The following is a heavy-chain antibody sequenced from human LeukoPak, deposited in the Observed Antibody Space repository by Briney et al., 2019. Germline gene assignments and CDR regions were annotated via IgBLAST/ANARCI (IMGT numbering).Heavy chain of an antibody. CDR3: ARNLSSLDIAAAGN. CDR1: GITFSTQG. J-gene: IGHJ4*02. CDR2: ISNDGTNK. D-gene: IGHD6-13*01. V-gene: IGHV3-30*03. Sequence: GGSLRLSCAASGITFSTQGMHWVRQAPGKGLEWVAFISNDGTNKYYGDSVMGRFTISRDNSRNTLFLQMNSLRTEDTALYYCARNLSSLDIAAAGNLGQGTLVTVPS.